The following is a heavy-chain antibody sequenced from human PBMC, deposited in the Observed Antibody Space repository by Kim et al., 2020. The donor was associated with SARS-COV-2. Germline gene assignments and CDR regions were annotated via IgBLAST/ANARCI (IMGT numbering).Heavy chain of an antibody. D-gene: IGHD3-3*02. J-gene: IGHJ3*02. V-gene: IGHV4-59*01. CDR2: IYYSGST. CDR1: GGSISSYY. CDR3: ARVRHRIRDAFDI. Sequence: SETLSLTCTVSGGSISSYYWSWIRQPPGKGLEWIGYIYYSGSTNYNPSLKSRVTISVDTSKNQFSLKLSSVTAADTAVYYCARVRHRIRDAFDIWGQGTMVTVSS.